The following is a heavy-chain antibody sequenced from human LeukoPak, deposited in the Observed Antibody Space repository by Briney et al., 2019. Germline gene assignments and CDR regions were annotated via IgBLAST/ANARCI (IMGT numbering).Heavy chain of an antibody. CDR3: ARGLINGHDFDY. J-gene: IGHJ4*02. CDR2: INPNSGGT. D-gene: IGHD5-12*01. CDR1: GYTFTGYY. V-gene: IGHV1-2*04. Sequence: ASVKVSCKTSGYTFTGYYMHWVRQAPGQGLEWMGWINPNSGGTNYAQNFQGWVTMTRDTSVSTGYMELSRLTSDDTAVYHCARGLINGHDFDYWGQGTLVTVSS.